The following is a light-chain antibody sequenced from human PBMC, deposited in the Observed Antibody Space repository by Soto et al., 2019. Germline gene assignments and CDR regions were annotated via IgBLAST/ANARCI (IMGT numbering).Light chain of an antibody. CDR1: KLGNKY. CDR3: QAWDRNTYV. Sequence: SYELTQPPSMSVSPGQTASIACSGDKLGNKYASWYQQKAGQSPVLAIYQNTKRPSGIPERFSGSNSGDTATLTISGTQAVDEAEYYCQAWDRNTYVFGTGTKVTVL. J-gene: IGLJ1*01. V-gene: IGLV3-1*01. CDR2: QNT.